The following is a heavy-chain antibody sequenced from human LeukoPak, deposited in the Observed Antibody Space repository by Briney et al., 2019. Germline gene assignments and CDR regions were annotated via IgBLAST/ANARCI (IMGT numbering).Heavy chain of an antibody. CDR1: GGSISSSSYY. V-gene: IGHV4-39*01. J-gene: IGHJ4*02. CDR3: ARRGYSNYAPLDY. Sequence: PSETLSLTCTVSGGSISSSSYYWGWIRQPPGKGLEWIGSIYYSGSTYYNPSLKSRVTISVDTSKDQFSLKLSSVTAADTAVYYCARRGYSNYAPLDYWGQGTLVTVSS. D-gene: IGHD4-11*01. CDR2: IYYSGST.